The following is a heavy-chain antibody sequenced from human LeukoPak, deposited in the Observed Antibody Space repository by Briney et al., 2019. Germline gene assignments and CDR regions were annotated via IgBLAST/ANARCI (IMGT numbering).Heavy chain of an antibody. CDR1: GFTFSSSG. CDR3: AKDSYDRSGYYYYYFAY. CDR2: ISYDGSNK. D-gene: IGHD3-22*01. Sequence: GGSLRLSCAASGFTFSSSGMRWVRQAPGKGLEWVAVISYDGSNKYYADSVKGRFTISRDNSKNTLYLQMNSLRAGDTAVYYCAKDSYDRSGYYYYYFAYWGQGTQVTVSS. J-gene: IGHJ4*02. V-gene: IGHV3-30*18.